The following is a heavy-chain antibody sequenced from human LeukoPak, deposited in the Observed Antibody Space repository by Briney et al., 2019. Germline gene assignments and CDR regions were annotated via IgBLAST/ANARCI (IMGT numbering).Heavy chain of an antibody. CDR1: GYTFTCYY. V-gene: IGHV1-2*02. Sequence: ASVKVSCKASGYTFTCYYMHWVRQAPGQGLEWMGWINPNSGGTNYAQKFQGRVTMTRGTSISTAYMELSSVTAADTAVYYCARYCSSTSCPNDYWGQGTLVTVSS. CDR3: ARYCSSTSCPNDY. D-gene: IGHD2-2*01. CDR2: INPNSGGT. J-gene: IGHJ4*02.